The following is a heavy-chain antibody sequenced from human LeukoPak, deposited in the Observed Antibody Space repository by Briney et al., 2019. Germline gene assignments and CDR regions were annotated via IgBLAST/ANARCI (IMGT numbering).Heavy chain of an antibody. CDR3: AIHPYYYDSSGYYPWAMGVY. Sequence: PSETLSLTCTVSGGSISSRSYYWGWIRQPPGKGLEWIGSLYYSGSTYKNPSLMSRVTISVDTSKNQFSLKLSSVTAADTAVYYCAIHPYYYDSSGYYPWAMGVYWGQGTLVTVSS. CDR1: GGSISSRSYY. CDR2: LYYSGST. D-gene: IGHD3-22*01. V-gene: IGHV4-39*01. J-gene: IGHJ4*02.